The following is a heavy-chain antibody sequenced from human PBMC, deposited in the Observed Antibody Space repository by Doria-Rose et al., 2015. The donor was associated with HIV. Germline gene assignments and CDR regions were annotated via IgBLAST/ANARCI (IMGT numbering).Heavy chain of an antibody. CDR2: IYSDGGT. V-gene: IGHV3-53*01. D-gene: IGHD3-16*01. CDR3: ARDPFQSWAY. Sequence: RQAPGKGLEWVSVIYSDGGTYYADSVKGRFTVSRDNSKNTLYLQINSLRAEDTAVYYCARDPFQSWAYWGQGTLVTVSA. J-gene: IGHJ4*02.